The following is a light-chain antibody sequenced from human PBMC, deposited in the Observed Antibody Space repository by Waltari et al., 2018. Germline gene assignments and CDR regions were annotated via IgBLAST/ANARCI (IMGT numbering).Light chain of an antibody. CDR1: SDDIGAYSY. V-gene: IGLV2-14*03. CDR3: SAYTSRGTLK. Sequence: QSALTQPASVSGSPGQSITISCTGTSDDIGAYSYVTWYHQRPGKVPKLPMYDLTERPSGVSNRFSGSKSGSTASLTVSGLQAEDEGLVYCSAYTSRGTLKFGGGTRVTVL. CDR2: DLT. J-gene: IGLJ2*01.